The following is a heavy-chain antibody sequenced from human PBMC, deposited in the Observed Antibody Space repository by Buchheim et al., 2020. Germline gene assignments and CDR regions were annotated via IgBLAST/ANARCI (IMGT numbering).Heavy chain of an antibody. J-gene: IGHJ6*02. CDR3: AREGSSPYYYYGMDV. Sequence: QVQLVESGGGVVQPGRSLRLSCAASGFTFSSYAMHWVRQAPGKGLEWVAVISYDGSNKYYADSVKGRFTISRDNSKNTLYLQMNSLRAEDTAVYYCAREGSSPYYYYGMDVWGQGTT. CDR2: ISYDGSNK. CDR1: GFTFSSYA. D-gene: IGHD6-6*01. V-gene: IGHV3-30*04.